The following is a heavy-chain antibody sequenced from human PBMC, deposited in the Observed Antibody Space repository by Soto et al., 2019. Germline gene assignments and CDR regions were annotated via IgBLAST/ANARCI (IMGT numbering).Heavy chain of an antibody. CDR3: TTDQYSGSYGGAYSYPYYYGMDV. J-gene: IGHJ6*02. Sequence: EVQLVESGGGLVKPGGSLRLSCAASGFTFSNAWMSWVRQAPGKGLEWVGRIKSKTDGGTTDYAAPVKGRFTISRDDSKNTLYLQMNSLKTEDTAVYYCTTDQYSGSYGGAYSYPYYYGMDVWGQGTTVTVSS. CDR1: GFTFSNAW. CDR2: IKSKTDGGTT. V-gene: IGHV3-15*01. D-gene: IGHD1-26*01.